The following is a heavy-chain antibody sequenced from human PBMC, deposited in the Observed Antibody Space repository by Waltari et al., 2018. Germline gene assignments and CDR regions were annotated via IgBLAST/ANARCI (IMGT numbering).Heavy chain of an antibody. Sequence: QVQLQESGPGLVKPSETLSLTCTVSGYSISSGYYWGWIRQPPGKGLEWIGRIYHSGSTYYNPSLKSRVTISVDTSKNQFSLKLSSVTAADTAVYYCARENYYGSGSQPKEYYFDYWGQGTLVTVSS. D-gene: IGHD3-10*01. CDR2: IYHSGST. V-gene: IGHV4-38-2*02. CDR1: GYSISSGYY. J-gene: IGHJ4*02. CDR3: ARENYYGSGSQPKEYYFDY.